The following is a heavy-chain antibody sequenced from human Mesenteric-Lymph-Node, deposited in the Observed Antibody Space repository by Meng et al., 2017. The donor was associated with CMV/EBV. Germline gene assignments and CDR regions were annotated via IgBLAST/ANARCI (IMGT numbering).Heavy chain of an antibody. Sequence: QLQLQESGPGLVKPSETLSLTCTVPGGSISSSSYYWGWIRQPPGKGLEWIGSIYYSGSTYYNPSLKSRVTISVDTSKNQFSLKLSSVTAADTAVYYCARPHYYGSGSSPWFDPWGQGTRVT. CDR2: IYYSGST. D-gene: IGHD3-10*01. CDR3: ARPHYYGSGSSPWFDP. CDR1: GGSISSSSYY. V-gene: IGHV4-39*01. J-gene: IGHJ5*02.